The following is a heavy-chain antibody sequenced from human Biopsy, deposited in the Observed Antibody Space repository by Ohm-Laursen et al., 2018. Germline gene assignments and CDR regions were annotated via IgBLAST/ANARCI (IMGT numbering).Heavy chain of an antibody. CDR1: GYTFTDYG. J-gene: IGHJ6*02. D-gene: IGHD3-10*01. CDR2: ITTYNGNT. CDR3: ARDRGYYYYYGMDV. V-gene: IGHV1-18*01. Sequence: SSVKVSCNASGYTFTDYGVSWVRQAPGQGLEWMGWITTYNGNTNYAQKVQGRVTMTTDTSTSTAYMELRSLRSDDTAVYYCARDRGYYYYYGMDVWGQGTTVTVSS.